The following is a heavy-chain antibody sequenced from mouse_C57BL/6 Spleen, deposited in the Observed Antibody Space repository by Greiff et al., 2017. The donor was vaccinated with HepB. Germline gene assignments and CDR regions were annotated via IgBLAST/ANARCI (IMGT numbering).Heavy chain of an antibody. V-gene: IGHV1-26*01. Sequence: EVQLQQSGPELVKPGASVKISCKASGYTFTDYYMNWVKQSHGKSLEWIGDINPNNGGTSYNQKFKGKATLTVDKSSSTAYMELRSLTSEDSAVYYCARPYYDYYAMDYWGQRTSVTVSS. CDR3: ARPYYDYYAMDY. J-gene: IGHJ4*01. CDR2: INPNNGGT. CDR1: GYTFTDYY. D-gene: IGHD2-10*01.